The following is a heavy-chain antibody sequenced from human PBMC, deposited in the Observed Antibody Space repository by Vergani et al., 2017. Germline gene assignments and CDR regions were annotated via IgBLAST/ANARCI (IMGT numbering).Heavy chain of an antibody. Sequence: QVQLQQWGAGLLKPSETLSITCAVYGGSFSGYYWSWIRQPPGKGLEWIGEINHSGSTNYNPALKSRATISVDTSNIQFSLKLSSVTAADTAVYYCAIDSRDNPVPDYYYYRDVGGEGSTVTVSS. V-gene: IGHV4-34*01. CDR1: GGSFSGYY. D-gene: IGHD3-22*01. CDR3: AIDSRDNPVPDYYYYRDV. J-gene: IGHJ6*03. CDR2: INHSGST.